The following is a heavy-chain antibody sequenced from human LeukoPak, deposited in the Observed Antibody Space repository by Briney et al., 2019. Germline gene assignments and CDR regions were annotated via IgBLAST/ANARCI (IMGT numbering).Heavy chain of an antibody. CDR1: GFTFSSYA. CDR2: ISYDGSNK. D-gene: IGHD6-19*01. J-gene: IGHJ4*02. Sequence: GRSLRLSCAASGFTFSSYAMHWVRQAPGKGLEWVAVISYDGSNKYYADPVKGRFTISRDNSKNTLYLQMNSLRAEDTAVYYCARDRKQWLVRGNFDYWGQGTLVTVSS. V-gene: IGHV3-30-3*01. CDR3: ARDRKQWLVRGNFDY.